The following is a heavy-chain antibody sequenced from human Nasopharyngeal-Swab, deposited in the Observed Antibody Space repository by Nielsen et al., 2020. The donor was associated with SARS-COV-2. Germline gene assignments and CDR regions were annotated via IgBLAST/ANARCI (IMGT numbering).Heavy chain of an antibody. CDR3: ARWKGIAAAWDY. Sequence: WIRQPRGKGLEWIGSIYYRGSTYYNPSLKRRVTISVDTSKNQFALKLSSVTAADTAVYYCARWKGIAAAWDYWGQGTLVTVSS. J-gene: IGHJ4*02. CDR2: IYYRGST. V-gene: IGHV4-39*01. D-gene: IGHD6-13*01.